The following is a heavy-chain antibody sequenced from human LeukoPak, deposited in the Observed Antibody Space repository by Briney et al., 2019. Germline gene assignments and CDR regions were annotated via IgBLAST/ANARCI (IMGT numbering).Heavy chain of an antibody. Sequence: ASVKVSCKASGYTFTSYYMHWVRQAPGQGLEWMGWINPNSGGTYYAQKFQGRVTMTSDTSISTAYMELSRLRSDNTAVYYCARDLYGGTSATFDYWSQGTLVTVSS. CDR2: INPNSGGT. CDR3: ARDLYGGTSATFDY. J-gene: IGHJ4*02. D-gene: IGHD4-23*01. V-gene: IGHV1-2*02. CDR1: GYTFTSYY.